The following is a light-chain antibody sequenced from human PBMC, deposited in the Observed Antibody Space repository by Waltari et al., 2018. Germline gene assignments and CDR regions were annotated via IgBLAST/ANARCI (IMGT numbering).Light chain of an antibody. V-gene: IGLV2-14*01. CDR1: SSDVGGYNY. Sequence: QSALTQPASVSGSPGQSITISCTGTSSDVGGYNYVPWYQQHPGKVPKHMIYEVTNRPSGVSDRFSGSKSGNTASLTISGLQAEDEADYYCSSYRSSTTLKYVFGTGTKVTVL. J-gene: IGLJ1*01. CDR2: EVT. CDR3: SSYRSSTTLKYV.